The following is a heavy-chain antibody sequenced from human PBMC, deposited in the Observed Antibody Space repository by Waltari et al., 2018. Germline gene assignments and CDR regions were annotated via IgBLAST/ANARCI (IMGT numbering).Heavy chain of an antibody. D-gene: IGHD3-22*01. J-gene: IGHJ4*02. V-gene: IGHV3-30*02. CDR1: GFTFTNYG. CDR2: IRYDEAFK. CDR3: VKGQYHDSSGPLFDS. Sequence: QVQLVESGGGVVQPGGSLRLSCATSGFTFTNYGFHWVRQAPGKGLEWVAFIRYDEAFKQYVDSVKGRYSISRDISMNMVYLRMTSLRDEDTAVYYCVKGQYHDSSGPLFDSWGQGALVTVSS.